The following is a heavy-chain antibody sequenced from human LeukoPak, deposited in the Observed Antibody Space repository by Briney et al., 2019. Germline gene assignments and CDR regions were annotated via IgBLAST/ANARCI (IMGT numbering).Heavy chain of an antibody. J-gene: IGHJ6*03. Sequence: GGSLRLSCAASGFTLSSYAMSWVRQAPGRGVEWVSGISGSGGSTYHADSVKGGFTISRENSKNTLYSQMNSLRAEDTAVYYCAKDFLDNRERPYYMDVWGKGTTVTVSS. CDR3: AKDFLDNRERPYYMDV. D-gene: IGHD1-1*01. CDR2: ISGSGGST. V-gene: IGHV3-23*01. CDR1: GFTLSSYA.